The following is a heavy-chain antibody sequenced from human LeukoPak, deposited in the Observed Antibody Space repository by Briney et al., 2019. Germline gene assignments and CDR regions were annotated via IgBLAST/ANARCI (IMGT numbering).Heavy chain of an antibody. CDR2: IIPIFGTA. V-gene: IGHV1-69*13. CDR1: GYTFTSYG. Sequence: ASVKVSCKASGYTFTSYGISWVRQAPGQGLEWMGGIIPIFGTANYAQKFQGRVTITADESTSTAYMELSSLRSEDTAVYYCARVYNWNYDYWGQGTLVTVSS. D-gene: IGHD1-7*01. J-gene: IGHJ4*02. CDR3: ARVYNWNYDY.